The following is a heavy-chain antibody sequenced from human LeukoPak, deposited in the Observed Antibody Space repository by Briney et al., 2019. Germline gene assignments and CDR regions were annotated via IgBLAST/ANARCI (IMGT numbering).Heavy chain of an antibody. CDR2: INPNSGGT. CDR1: GYTFTGYY. D-gene: IGHD2-2*02. Sequence: ASVKVSCMASGYTFTGYYMHWVRQAPGQGLEWMGWINPNSGGTKYAQKFQDRVTMTRDTSISTAYMELSRLRSDDTAVYYCARGVDTDYFDYWGQGTLVTVSS. V-gene: IGHV1-2*02. J-gene: IGHJ4*02. CDR3: ARGVDTDYFDY.